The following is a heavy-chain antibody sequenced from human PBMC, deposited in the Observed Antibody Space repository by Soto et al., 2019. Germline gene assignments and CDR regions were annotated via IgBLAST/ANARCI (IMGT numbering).Heavy chain of an antibody. V-gene: IGHV3-30*18. CDR1: GFTFSSYG. CDR3: AKSPIGGWFDY. J-gene: IGHJ4*02. CDR2: ISYDGNNK. D-gene: IGHD3-16*01. Sequence: QVQLVESGGGVVQPGRSLRLSCAASGFTFSSYGMHWVRQAPGKGLEWVAVISYDGNNKYYADSVKGRFTISRDSSKNTLFLQMNSLKAEDTAVYFCAKSPIGGWFDYWGQGTLVTVSS.